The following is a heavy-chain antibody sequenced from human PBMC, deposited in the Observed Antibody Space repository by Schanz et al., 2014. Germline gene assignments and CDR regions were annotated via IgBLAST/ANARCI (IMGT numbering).Heavy chain of an antibody. CDR2: IDRRGSPT. CDR3: AKEKLGSKWLPAH. Sequence: EFQLVESGGGVVQPGGSLRLSCAGSGFNSAEYSLHWVRQAPNKGLEWVCLIDRRGSPTFYADSVRGRFTVSRDNSRNSLYLQMNNLRPEYTAFYYCAKEKLGSKWLPAHWGQGALVTVSS. V-gene: IGHV3-43*01. J-gene: IGHJ4*02. CDR1: GFNSAEYS. D-gene: IGHD3-22*01.